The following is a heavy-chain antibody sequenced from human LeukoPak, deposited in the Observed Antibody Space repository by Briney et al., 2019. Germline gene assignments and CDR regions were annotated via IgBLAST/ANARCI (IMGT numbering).Heavy chain of an antibody. D-gene: IGHD5-18*01. J-gene: IGHJ4*02. CDR2: ISAYNGNT. Sequence: ASVKLSFKASGYTFTSYGISWLRQAPGQGLERVGWISAYNGNTNYAQKLQGRVTMTTDTSTSTAYMELRSLRSDDTAVYYCARGLRGYSYGMVDYWGQGTLDTVSS. CDR1: GYTFTSYG. V-gene: IGHV1-18*04. CDR3: ARGLRGYSYGMVDY.